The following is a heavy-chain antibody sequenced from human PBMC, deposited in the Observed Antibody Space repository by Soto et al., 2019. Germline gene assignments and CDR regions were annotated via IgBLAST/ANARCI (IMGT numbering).Heavy chain of an antibody. CDR3: VSSLNYDFWRDGGRHFYFDY. D-gene: IGHD3-3*01. CDR2: IYHGGTT. Sequence: QVQLQESGPGLVKPSGTLSLTCAVSGGSISSSYWWNWVRQTPRGGLEWIVKIYHGGTTHYNPSRKNRVTISVDKSKNQFSLKLTSVTAADPAVYSCVSSLNYDFWRDGGRHFYFDYWGRGILATVS. CDR1: GGSISSSYW. V-gene: IGHV4-4*02. J-gene: IGHJ4*02.